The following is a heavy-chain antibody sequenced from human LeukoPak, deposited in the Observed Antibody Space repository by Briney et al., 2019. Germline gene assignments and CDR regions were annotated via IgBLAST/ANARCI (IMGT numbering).Heavy chain of an antibody. CDR3: ASGPYPAAGTDHQFDH. J-gene: IGHJ4*02. CDR1: GASISSYY. V-gene: IGHV4-59*01. Sequence: PSETLSLTCTVSGASISSYYWSWIRQPPGKGLEWIGYIYYSGSTKYNPSLKSRVTISVDTSKNQFSLKVSSVTAEDTAVYYCASGPYPAAGTDHQFDHWGQGTLVTVSS. D-gene: IGHD6-13*01. CDR2: IYYSGST.